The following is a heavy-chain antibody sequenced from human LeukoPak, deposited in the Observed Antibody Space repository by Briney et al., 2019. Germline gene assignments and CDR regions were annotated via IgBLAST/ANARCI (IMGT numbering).Heavy chain of an antibody. V-gene: IGHV4-4*07. CDR1: GGSISSYY. CDR3: ARDSYDFWSGYYFYY. J-gene: IGHJ4*02. Sequence: SETLSLTCTVSGGSISSYYWSWIRQPAGKGLEWIGRIYTSGSTNYNPSLKSRVTMPVDTSKNQFSLKLSSVTAADTAVYYCARDSYDFWSGYYFYYWGQGTLVTVSS. CDR2: IYTSGST. D-gene: IGHD3-3*01.